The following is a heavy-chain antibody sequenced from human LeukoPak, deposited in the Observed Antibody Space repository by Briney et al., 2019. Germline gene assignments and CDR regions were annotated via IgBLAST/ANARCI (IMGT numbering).Heavy chain of an antibody. CDR3: ATGNYGNQPHY. J-gene: IGHJ4*02. Sequence: PGGSLRLSCAASGFTFSTYSMNWVRQAPGKGLEWVSYISNSGHSINYADSVKGRFTVSKDNAKDSLHLQMNSLTAEDTAVYFCATGNYGNQPHYWGQGTLVTVSS. D-gene: IGHD3-16*01. CDR2: ISNSGHSI. V-gene: IGHV3-48*04. CDR1: GFTFSTYS.